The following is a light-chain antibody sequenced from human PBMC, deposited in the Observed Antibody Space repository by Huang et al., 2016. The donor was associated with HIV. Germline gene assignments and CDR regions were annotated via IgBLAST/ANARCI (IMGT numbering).Light chain of an antibody. V-gene: IGKV1-16*01. Sequence: DIQMTQSPSSMSASVGDRVTITCRASKDISHYLVWFQQRPGKAPKALIYAASTLQSGVPSRFSGSGSGTDFTLTINSLQPGDFATYYCQHYKTYPLTFGQGTKLEMK. CDR1: KDISHY. CDR2: AAS. J-gene: IGKJ2*01. CDR3: QHYKTYPLT.